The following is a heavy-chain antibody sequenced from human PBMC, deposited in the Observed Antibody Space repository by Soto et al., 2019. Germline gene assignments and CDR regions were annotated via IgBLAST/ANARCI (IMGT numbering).Heavy chain of an antibody. J-gene: IGHJ6*02. Sequence: LSLTCTVSGGSISSSSYYWGWIRQPPGKGLEWIGSIYYSGSTYYNPSLKSRVTISVDTSKNQFSLKLSSVTAADTAVYYCASTGRHYDFWSGSTYGMDVWGQGTTVTVSS. D-gene: IGHD3-3*01. CDR2: IYYSGST. CDR1: GGSISSSSYY. CDR3: ASTGRHYDFWSGSTYGMDV. V-gene: IGHV4-39*01.